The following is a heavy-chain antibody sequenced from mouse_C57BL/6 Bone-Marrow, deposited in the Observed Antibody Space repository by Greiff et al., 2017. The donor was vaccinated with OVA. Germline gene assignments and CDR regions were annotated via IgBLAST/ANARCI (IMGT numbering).Heavy chain of an antibody. V-gene: IGHV14-4*01. D-gene: IGHD2-4*01. CDR1: GFNIKDDY. J-gene: IGHJ2*01. CDR2: IDPENGDT. Sequence: VHVKQSGAELVRPGASVKLSCTASGFNIKDDYMHWVKQRPEQGLAWIGWIDPENGDTEYASKFQGKATITADTSSNTAYLQLSSLTSEDTAVYYCTTDDYAYWGQGTTLTVSS. CDR3: TTDDYAY.